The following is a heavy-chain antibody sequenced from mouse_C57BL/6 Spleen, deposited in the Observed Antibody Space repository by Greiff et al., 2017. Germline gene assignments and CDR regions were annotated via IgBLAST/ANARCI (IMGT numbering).Heavy chain of an antibody. Sequence: QVQLQQPGTELVKPGASVKLSCKASGYTFTSYWMHWVKQRPGQGLEWIGNINPSNGGTNYNEKFKSKATLTVDQSSSTAYMQLSSLTSEDSAVYYWARSGDYYGSSPYYFDNWGQGTTHTVSS. CDR3: ARSGDYYGSSPYYFDN. CDR1: GYTFTSYW. V-gene: IGHV1-53*01. J-gene: IGHJ2*01. D-gene: IGHD1-1*01. CDR2: INPSNGGT.